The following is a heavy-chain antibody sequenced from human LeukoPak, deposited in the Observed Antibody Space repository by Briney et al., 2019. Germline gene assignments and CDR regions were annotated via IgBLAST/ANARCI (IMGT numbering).Heavy chain of an antibody. J-gene: IGHJ4*02. D-gene: IGHD6-13*01. CDR2: IYYSGST. Sequence: SETLSLTCTVSGGSISSSSYYWGWIRQPPGKGLEWIGSIYYSGSTYYNPSLKSRVTISVNTSKNQFSLKLSSVTAADTAVYYCARLLRVTAAAKGYFDYWGQGTLVTVSS. V-gene: IGHV4-39*01. CDR3: ARLLRVTAAAKGYFDY. CDR1: GGSISSSSYY.